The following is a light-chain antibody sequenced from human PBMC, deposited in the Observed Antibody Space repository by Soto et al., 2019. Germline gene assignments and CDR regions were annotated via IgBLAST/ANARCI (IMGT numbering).Light chain of an antibody. J-gene: IGKJ1*01. CDR3: QRHTSSPWT. Sequence: EFALTQSPGTLSLSPGERVTLSCRASQSIYNNFLAWYQQKPGQAPRLLIYGASNRATGIPDRFSGSGSGTDFTLTISRLEPEDFAVYYCQRHTSSPWTFGPGTNVEIK. CDR1: QSIYNNF. CDR2: GAS. V-gene: IGKV3-20*01.